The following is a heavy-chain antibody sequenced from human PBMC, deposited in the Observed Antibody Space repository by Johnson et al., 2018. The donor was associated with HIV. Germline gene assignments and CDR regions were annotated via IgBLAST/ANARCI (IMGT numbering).Heavy chain of an antibody. Sequence: QVQLVESGGGVVQPGRSLRLSCAASGFTFSSYALTWVRQAPGKGLEWVAVISYDGSNKYYADSVKGRFTISRDNSKNTLYLQMNSLRAEDTAVYYCAERSPILRAFDIWGQGTMVTVSS. J-gene: IGHJ3*02. CDR1: GFTFSSYA. CDR2: ISYDGSNK. V-gene: IGHV3-30*04. CDR3: AERSPILRAFDI.